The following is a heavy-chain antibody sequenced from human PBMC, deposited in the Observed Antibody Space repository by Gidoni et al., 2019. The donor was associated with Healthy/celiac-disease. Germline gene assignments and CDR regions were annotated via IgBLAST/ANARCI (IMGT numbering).Heavy chain of an antibody. CDR1: GFTFSSYW. D-gene: IGHD6-13*01. Sequence: EVQLVESGRGLVQPGGSLRLTCAASGFTFSSYWMSWVRQAPGKGLEWVANIKQDGSEKYYVDSVKGRFTISRDNAKNSLYLQMNSLRAEDTAVYYCARSPQLVIYYYYMDVWGKGTTVTVSS. CDR3: ARSPQLVIYYYYMDV. V-gene: IGHV3-7*01. J-gene: IGHJ6*03. CDR2: IKQDGSEK.